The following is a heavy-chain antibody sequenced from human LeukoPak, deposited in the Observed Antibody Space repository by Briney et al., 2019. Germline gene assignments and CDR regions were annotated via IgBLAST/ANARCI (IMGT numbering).Heavy chain of an antibody. D-gene: IGHD2-15*01. J-gene: IGHJ3*02. CDR2: IYYTGST. CDR1: GGSISNYY. Sequence: SETLSLTCTVSGGSISNYYWNWIRQPPGKGLEWIGYIYYTGSTNYNPSLKSRVTMSVDTSKNQFSLNLKSVTAADTAMYYCARGLGYSRNSLSFDIWGQGTMVTVSS. CDR3: ARGLGYSRNSLSFDI. V-gene: IGHV4-59*12.